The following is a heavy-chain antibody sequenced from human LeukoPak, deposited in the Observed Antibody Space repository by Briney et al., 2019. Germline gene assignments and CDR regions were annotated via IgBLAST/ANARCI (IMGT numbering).Heavy chain of an antibody. CDR2: IYYSGST. Sequence: PSETLSLTCTVSGGSNSSYYWSWIRQPPGKGLEWIGYIYYSGSTNYNPSLKSRVTMSLDASKNQFSLELNSVTPADTAVYYCARGGNYWPQWWFDPWGRGTLVSVSS. CDR1: GGSNSSYY. CDR3: ARGGNYWPQWWFDP. D-gene: IGHD1-26*01. V-gene: IGHV4-59*01. J-gene: IGHJ5*02.